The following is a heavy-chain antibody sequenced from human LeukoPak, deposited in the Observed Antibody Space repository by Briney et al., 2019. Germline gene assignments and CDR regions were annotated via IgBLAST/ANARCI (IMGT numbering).Heavy chain of an antibody. CDR3: ARHRDCTNGICYKIDY. D-gene: IGHD2-8*01. CDR1: GYSFTSYW. Sequence: GESLKISCKGSGYSFTSYWIAWVRQMPGKGLEWMGIIYPGDSDTRYSPSLQGQVTISADKSITTAYLQWSSLKASDTAMYYCARHRDCTNGICYKIDYWGQGTLVTVSS. CDR2: IYPGDSDT. V-gene: IGHV5-51*01. J-gene: IGHJ4*02.